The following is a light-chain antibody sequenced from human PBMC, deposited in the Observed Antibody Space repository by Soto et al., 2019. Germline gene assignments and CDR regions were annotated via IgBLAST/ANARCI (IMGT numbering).Light chain of an antibody. CDR3: HHYGYGADT. J-gene: IGKJ2*01. Sequence: LILTQSPGTLSLSPGERATLSCRASESVRNNSLAWYQQQPGQAPRLLIFGASSRATGIPDSFTGTGSGADFSLTISSLVPDDSAVYFCHHYGYGADTFGQGTKLEIK. CDR2: GAS. V-gene: IGKV3-20*01. CDR1: ESVRNNS.